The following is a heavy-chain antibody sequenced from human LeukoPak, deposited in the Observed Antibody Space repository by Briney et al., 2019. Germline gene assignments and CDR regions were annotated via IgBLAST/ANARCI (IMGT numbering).Heavy chain of an antibody. D-gene: IGHD3-22*01. CDR1: GFTFDDYA. CDR2: ISWNSGSI. CDR3: AKDRNYDSSGYWRVDAFDI. V-gene: IGHV3-9*01. J-gene: IGHJ3*02. Sequence: GGSLRLSCAASGFTFDDYAMHWVRQAPGKGLEWVSGISWNSGSIGYADSVKGRFTISRDNAKNSLYLQMNSLRAEDTALYYCAKDRNYDSSGYWRVDAFDIWGQGTMVTVSS.